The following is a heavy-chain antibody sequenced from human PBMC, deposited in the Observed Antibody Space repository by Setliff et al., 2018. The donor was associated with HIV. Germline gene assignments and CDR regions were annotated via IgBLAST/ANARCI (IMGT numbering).Heavy chain of an antibody. J-gene: IGHJ1*01. CDR3: ATDPGYSSTWYSESFQH. CDR2: FDPGDGET. V-gene: IGHV1-24*01. Sequence: ASVKVSCKISGYTLTELSIHWVRQAPGKGLEWMANFDPGDGETFYAQKFQGRLTMTEDTSTDTAYMEPSSLRSDDTAMYYCATDPGYSSTWYSESFQHWGQGTVVTVSS. CDR1: GYTLTELS. D-gene: IGHD6-13*01.